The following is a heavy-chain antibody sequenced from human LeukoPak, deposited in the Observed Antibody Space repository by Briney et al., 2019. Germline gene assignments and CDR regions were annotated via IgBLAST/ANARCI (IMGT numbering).Heavy chain of an antibody. CDR3: ARRGSSKWFDP. Sequence: PSETLSLTCTVSGGSISTSDYYWGWIRQPPGKGLEWIGSIYYSGSTYYNPSLKSRVTISVDTSNNRFSLKLTSVTAADTAVYYCARRGSSKWFDPWGQGTPVTVSS. D-gene: IGHD6-6*01. CDR2: IYYSGST. V-gene: IGHV4-39*01. CDR1: GGSISTSDYY. J-gene: IGHJ5*02.